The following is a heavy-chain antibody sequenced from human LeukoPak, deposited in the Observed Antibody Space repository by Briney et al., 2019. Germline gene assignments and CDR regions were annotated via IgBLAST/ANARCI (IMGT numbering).Heavy chain of an antibody. D-gene: IGHD6-6*01. Sequence: GGSLRLSCAASGFTFSSYGMHWVRQAPGKGLEWVAVISYDGSNKYYADSVKGRFTISRDNSKNTLYLRMNSLRAEDTAVYYCARASFSFDYWGQGTLVTVSS. CDR2: ISYDGSNK. J-gene: IGHJ4*02. CDR3: ARASFSFDY. V-gene: IGHV3-30*19. CDR1: GFTFSSYG.